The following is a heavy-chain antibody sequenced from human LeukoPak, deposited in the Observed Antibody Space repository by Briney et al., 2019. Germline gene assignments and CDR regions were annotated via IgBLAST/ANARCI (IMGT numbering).Heavy chain of an antibody. V-gene: IGHV3-21*01. CDR2: ISSSSSYI. CDR3: ARDHGGFDYIDY. J-gene: IGHJ4*02. Sequence: GGSLRLSCAASGFTFSSYSMNWVRQAPGKGLEWVSSISSSSSYIYYADSVKGRFTISRDSAKNSLYLQMNSLRAEDTAVYYCARDHGGFDYIDYWGQGTLVTVSS. D-gene: IGHD3-10*01. CDR1: GFTFSSYS.